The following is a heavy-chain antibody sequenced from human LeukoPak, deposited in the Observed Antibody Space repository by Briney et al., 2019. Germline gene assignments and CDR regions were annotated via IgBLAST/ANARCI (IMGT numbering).Heavy chain of an antibody. D-gene: IGHD2-2*01. V-gene: IGHV4-34*01. CDR1: GGSFSGYY. J-gene: IGHJ4*02. CDR2: INHSGST. CDR3: ARGSLPAATYFDY. Sequence: PSETLSLTCAVYGGSFSGYYWSWIRQPPGKGLEWIGEINHSGSTNYNPSLKSRVTISVDTSKNQFSLKLSSVTAADTAVYYCARGSLPAATYFDYWGQGTLVTVSS.